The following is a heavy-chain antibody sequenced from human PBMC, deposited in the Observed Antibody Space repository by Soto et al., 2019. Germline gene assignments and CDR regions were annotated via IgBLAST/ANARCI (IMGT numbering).Heavy chain of an antibody. CDR1: GYIFTGNY. Sequence: ASVKVSCKASGYIFTGNYMHWVRQAPGQGLEYMGWINPNNGATNYAQNCQGRVTMTWDTSISTAYMEVRRLRSDDTAVYYCAPHYPDSSGYFDHWGQGTLVTVSS. CDR2: INPNNGAT. CDR3: APHYPDSSGYFDH. J-gene: IGHJ4*02. D-gene: IGHD3-22*01. V-gene: IGHV1-2*02.